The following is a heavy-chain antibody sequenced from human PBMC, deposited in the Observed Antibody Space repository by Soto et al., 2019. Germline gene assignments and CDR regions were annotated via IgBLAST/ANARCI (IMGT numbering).Heavy chain of an antibody. D-gene: IGHD3-9*01. Sequence: GGSLRLSCAASGFTFSSYSMNWVRQAPGKGLEWVSSISSSSSYIYYADSVKGRFTISRDNAKNSLYLQMNSLRAEDTAVYYCARDAQYDIFNRYLEYFDYCGQGPLVTVSP. J-gene: IGHJ4*02. CDR1: GFTFSSYS. CDR2: ISSSSSYI. V-gene: IGHV3-21*01. CDR3: ARDAQYDIFNRYLEYFDY.